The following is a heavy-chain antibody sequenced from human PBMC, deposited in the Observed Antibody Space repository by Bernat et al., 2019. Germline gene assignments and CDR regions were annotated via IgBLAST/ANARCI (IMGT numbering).Heavy chain of an antibody. CDR3: ARTVSIWSGDYYYMDV. V-gene: IGHV3-53*01. D-gene: IGHD3-3*01. CDR2: IYSGGST. J-gene: IGHJ6*03. CDR1: GFTVSSNY. Sequence: EVQLVESGGGLIQPGGSLRLSCAASGFTVSSNYMSWVRQAPGKGLEWVSVIYSGGSTYYADSVKGRFTISRDNSKNTLYLQMNSLRAEDTAVYYCARTVSIWSGDYYYMDVWGKGTTVTVSS.